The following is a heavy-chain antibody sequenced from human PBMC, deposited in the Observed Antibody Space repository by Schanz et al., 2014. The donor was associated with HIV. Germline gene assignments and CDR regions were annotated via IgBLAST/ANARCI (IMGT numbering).Heavy chain of an antibody. CDR2: ISYDGTNK. D-gene: IGHD3-22*01. Sequence: ALLLESGGGVVQPGRSLRLSCAASGFTFDSYGIHWVRQAPGKGLEWVAVISYDGTNKKFADSVKGRFTISRDNSKNTRYLQMKSLRPEDTAVYYCAKDRNHYDSRYRGKGNYYYYYGMDVWGQGTTVTVSS. J-gene: IGHJ6*02. CDR1: GFTFDSYG. V-gene: IGHV3-30*18. CDR3: AKDRNHYDSRYRGKGNYYYYYGMDV.